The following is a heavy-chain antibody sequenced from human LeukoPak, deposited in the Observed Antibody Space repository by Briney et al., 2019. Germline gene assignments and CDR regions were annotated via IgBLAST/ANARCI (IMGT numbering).Heavy chain of an antibody. Sequence: GGSLRLSCAASGFTFSSYGMHWVRQAPGKGLEWVAVISYDGSNKYYADSVKGRFTISRVNSKITLYLQMNSLRAEYTAVYYCAGYCSGGSCYPSALYYYYGMDVWGQGTTVTVSS. D-gene: IGHD2-15*01. V-gene: IGHV3-30*03. CDR2: ISYDGSNK. CDR1: GFTFSSYG. J-gene: IGHJ6*02. CDR3: AGYCSGGSCYPSALYYYYGMDV.